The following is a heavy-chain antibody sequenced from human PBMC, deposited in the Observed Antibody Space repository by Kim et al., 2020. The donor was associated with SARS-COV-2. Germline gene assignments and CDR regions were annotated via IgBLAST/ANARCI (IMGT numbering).Heavy chain of an antibody. D-gene: IGHD3-16*01. CDR1: GFSVSSYY. J-gene: IGHJ1*01. CDR3: ARDPCQGYGF. V-gene: IGHV3-53*01. Sequence: GGSLRLSCTASGFSVSSYYMSWVRQAPGKGLEWVSVMYADGRAYYVESVKGRFTVSRDSSQNTLDLQMSSLRADDTGIYYCARDPCQGYGFWGQGTLVTVSS. CDR2: MYADGRA.